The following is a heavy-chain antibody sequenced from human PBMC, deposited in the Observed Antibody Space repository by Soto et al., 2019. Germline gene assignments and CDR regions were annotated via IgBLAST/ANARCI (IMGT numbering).Heavy chain of an antibody. Sequence: SETLSLTCTVSGGSISSYYWSWIRQPPGKGLEWIGYIYYSGSTNYNPSLKSRVTISVDTSKNQFSLKLSSVTAPDTAVYYCAGQASYSGFSYWGQGTLVTVSS. D-gene: IGHD5-12*01. CDR3: AGQASYSGFSY. CDR1: GGSISSYY. V-gene: IGHV4-59*08. J-gene: IGHJ4*02. CDR2: IYYSGST.